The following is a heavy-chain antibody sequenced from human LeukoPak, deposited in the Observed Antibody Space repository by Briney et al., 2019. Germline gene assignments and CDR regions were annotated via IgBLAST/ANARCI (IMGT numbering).Heavy chain of an antibody. V-gene: IGHV3-74*01. CDR2: INSDESSI. Sequence: PGGSLRLSCAASGFTFSSYWMHWVRQAPGKGLVWVSRINSDESSISYADSVKGRFTISRDNADNSLYLQMNSLTAEDTAVYYCAREFTYGSSSGHSWFDPWGQGTLVTVSS. CDR3: AREFTYGSSSGHSWFDP. CDR1: GFTFSSYW. D-gene: IGHD2-15*01. J-gene: IGHJ5*02.